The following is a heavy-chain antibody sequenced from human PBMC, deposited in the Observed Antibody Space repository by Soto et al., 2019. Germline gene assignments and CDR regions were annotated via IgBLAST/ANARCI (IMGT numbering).Heavy chain of an antibody. CDR2: IYYSGST. CDR1: GGSISSGDYY. Sequence: QVQLQESGPGLVKPSQTLSLTCTVSGGSISSGDYYWSWIRQPPGKGLEWIGYIYYSGSTYYNPSLKSRVTISVDTSKNQFSLKLSSVTAADTAVYYCARASQYYYGSGSYLFRYNWFDPWGQGTLVTVSS. D-gene: IGHD3-10*01. J-gene: IGHJ5*02. V-gene: IGHV4-30-4*01. CDR3: ARASQYYYGSGSYLFRYNWFDP.